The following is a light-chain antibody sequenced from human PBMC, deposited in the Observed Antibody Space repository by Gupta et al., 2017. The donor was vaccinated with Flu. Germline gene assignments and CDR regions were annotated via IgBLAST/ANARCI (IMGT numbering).Light chain of an antibody. J-gene: IGKJ1*01. V-gene: IGKV1-17*01. CDR2: VAS. CDR1: QEIRND. Sequence: DIQMTQSPSSLSASVGDRVTITCRASQEIRNDLGWYQQRPGKAPKRLIYVASKVERGVPSRFSGSGSGTXFTLTIXSPQPEESVTYYCRQHNSSPMTFGXGTKVEIK. CDR3: RQHNSSPMT.